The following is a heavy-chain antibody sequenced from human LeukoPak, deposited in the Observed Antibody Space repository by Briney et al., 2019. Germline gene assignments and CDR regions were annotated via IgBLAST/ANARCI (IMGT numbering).Heavy chain of an antibody. V-gene: IGHV4-39*01. D-gene: IGHD6-19*01. CDR1: GGSISSSYY. CDR2: IFYGGTT. Sequence: SETLSLTCTVSGGSISSSYYWGWIRQPPGKGLEWIGSIFYGGTTYYNPSLKSRVTISVDTSKNQFSLKLSSVTAADTAVYYCARQTTRGQWLAQFDYWGQGTLVTVSS. CDR3: ARQTTRGQWLAQFDY. J-gene: IGHJ4*02.